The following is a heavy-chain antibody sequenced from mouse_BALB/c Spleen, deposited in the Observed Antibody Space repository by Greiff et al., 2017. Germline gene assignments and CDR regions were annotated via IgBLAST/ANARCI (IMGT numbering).Heavy chain of an antibody. D-gene: IGHD6-5*01. CDR3: ARDAYPGFFDY. J-gene: IGHJ2*01. Sequence: EVKLMESGGGLVKPGGSLKLSCAASGFTFSSYAMSWVRQTPEKRLEWVASISSGGSTYYPDSVKGRFTISRDNARNILYLQMSSLRSEDTAMYYCARDAYPGFFDYWGQGTTLTVSS. CDR1: GFTFSSYA. V-gene: IGHV5-6-5*01. CDR2: ISSGGST.